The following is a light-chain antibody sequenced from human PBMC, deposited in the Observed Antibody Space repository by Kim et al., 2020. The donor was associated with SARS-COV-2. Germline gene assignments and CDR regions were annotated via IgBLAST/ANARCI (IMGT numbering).Light chain of an antibody. CDR3: QSYDSSLSGFV. CDR1: SSNIGAGYD. Sequence: RVSMSGTGSSSNIGAGYDVLLGQEYTGTAPKAHIYDNRTRPSGVPDRFSGPRSGTSGSLATTGLQAEDGADYYCQSYDSSLSGFVSGTGTKVTVL. J-gene: IGLJ1*01. CDR2: DNR. V-gene: IGLV1-40*01.